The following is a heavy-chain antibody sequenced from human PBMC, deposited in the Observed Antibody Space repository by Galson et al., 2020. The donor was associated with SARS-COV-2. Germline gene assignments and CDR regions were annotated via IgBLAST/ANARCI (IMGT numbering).Heavy chain of an antibody. CDR3: ARSEVLYAVDY. Sequence: SETLSLTCTVSGGSVSSGSYYWSWIRQPAGKGLEWIGHIYTSGSTTYNRSLKSRVTISLDTSKNQFSLKLSSVTAADTAVNYCARSEVLYAVDYWGQGTLVTVSS. CDR2: IYTSGST. CDR1: GGSVSSGSYY. J-gene: IGHJ4*02. D-gene: IGHD2-2*02. V-gene: IGHV4-61*09.